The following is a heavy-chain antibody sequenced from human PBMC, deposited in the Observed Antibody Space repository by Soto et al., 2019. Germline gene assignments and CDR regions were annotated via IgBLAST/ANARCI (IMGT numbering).Heavy chain of an antibody. Sequence: QVQLVQSGAEVKKPGSSVKVSCEASGGRFTSYIFHWVRQAPGQGLEWMGRSIPIQGTADYALKFQDRVTLTADKSPNTVHMEMRSLRPDDTAVYYCAKSLVFVANGYMDVCGKGTPVTVSS. J-gene: IGHJ6*03. CDR3: AKSLVFVANGYMDV. CDR1: GGRFTSYI. V-gene: IGHV1-69*08. CDR2: SIPIQGTA. D-gene: IGHD2-21*01.